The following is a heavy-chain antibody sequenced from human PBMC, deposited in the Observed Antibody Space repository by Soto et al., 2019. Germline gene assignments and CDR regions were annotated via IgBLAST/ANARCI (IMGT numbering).Heavy chain of an antibody. CDR2: IHYSGST. CDR3: ARGGLTYYYDSSGSFDY. J-gene: IGHJ4*02. Sequence: SETLSLTCTVSGGSISSGDYYWSWIRQPPGKGLEWIGYIHYSGSTYYNPSLKSRVTISIDTSKNQFSLKLSSVTAADTAVYYCARGGLTYYYDSSGSFDYWGQGTLVTVSS. V-gene: IGHV4-30-4*01. CDR1: GGSISSGDYY. D-gene: IGHD3-22*01.